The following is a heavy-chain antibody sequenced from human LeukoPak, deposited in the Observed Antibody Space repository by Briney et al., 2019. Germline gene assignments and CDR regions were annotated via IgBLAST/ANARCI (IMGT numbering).Heavy chain of an antibody. CDR2: IWYDGSNK. D-gene: IGHD2-21*02. V-gene: IGHV3-33*01. CDR1: GFTFSSYG. J-gene: IGHJ6*02. Sequence: GGSLRLSCAASGFTFSSYGMHWVRQAPGKGLEGVAVIWYDGSNKYYADSVKGRFTISRDNSKNTLYLQMNSLRAEDTAVYYCARDKVEYCGGDCYSLYYYGMDVWGQGTTVTVSS. CDR3: ARDKVEYCGGDCYSLYYYGMDV.